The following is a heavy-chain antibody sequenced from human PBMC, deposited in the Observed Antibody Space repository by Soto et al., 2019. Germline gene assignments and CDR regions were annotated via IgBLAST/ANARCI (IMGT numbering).Heavy chain of an antibody. Sequence: GGSLRLSCAASGFTFSSYGMHWVRQAPGKGLEWVAVISYDGSNKYYADSVKGRFTISRDNSKNTLYLQMNSLRAEDTAVYYCAKGAQYSSSWYRSFYFDYWGQGTLVTVSS. V-gene: IGHV3-30*18. CDR1: GFTFSSYG. D-gene: IGHD6-13*01. CDR2: ISYDGSNK. CDR3: AKGAQYSSSWYRSFYFDY. J-gene: IGHJ4*02.